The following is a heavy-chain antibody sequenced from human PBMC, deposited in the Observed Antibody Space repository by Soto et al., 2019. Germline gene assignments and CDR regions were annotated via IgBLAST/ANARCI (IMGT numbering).Heavy chain of an antibody. CDR2: MYGAGLT. CDR1: GGSISSGDYS. V-gene: IGHV4-30-2*01. D-gene: IGHD3-10*01. J-gene: IGHJ6*02. CDR3: ARAPAGPSPRWDV. Sequence: PSETLSLTCTVSGGSISSGDYSWSWIRQPPGKGLEWIGYMYGAGLTYYNPSLKSRVTISVDKSKNQFSLNLSSVTAADTALYYCARAPAGPSPRWDVWGQGXTVTVSS.